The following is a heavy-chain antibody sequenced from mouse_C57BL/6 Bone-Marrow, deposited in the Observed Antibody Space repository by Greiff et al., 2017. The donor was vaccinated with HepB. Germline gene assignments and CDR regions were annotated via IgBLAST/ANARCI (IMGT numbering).Heavy chain of an antibody. CDR1: GYTFTSYW. CDR3: ARVPITTVVAPFDY. V-gene: IGHV1-55*01. J-gene: IGHJ2*01. Sequence: VKLMESGAELVKPGASVKMSCKASGYTFTSYWITWVKQRPGQGLEWIGDIYPGSGSTNYNEKFKSKATLTVDTSSSTAYMQLSSLTSEDSAVYYCARVPITTVVAPFDYWGQGTTLTVSS. D-gene: IGHD1-1*01. CDR2: IYPGSGST.